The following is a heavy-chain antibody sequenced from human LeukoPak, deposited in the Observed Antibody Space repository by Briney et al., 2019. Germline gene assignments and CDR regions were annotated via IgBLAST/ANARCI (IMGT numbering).Heavy chain of an antibody. J-gene: IGHJ4*02. Sequence: PGGSLRLSCAASGFTFSSYAMHWVRQAPGKGLEWVAVISYDGSNKYYADSVKGRFTISRDNSKNTLYLQMNSLRAEDTAVYYCARVLDSSGWSDYWGQGTLVTVSS. CDR1: GFTFSSYA. CDR3: ARVLDSSGWSDY. V-gene: IGHV3-30-3*01. D-gene: IGHD6-19*01. CDR2: ISYDGSNK.